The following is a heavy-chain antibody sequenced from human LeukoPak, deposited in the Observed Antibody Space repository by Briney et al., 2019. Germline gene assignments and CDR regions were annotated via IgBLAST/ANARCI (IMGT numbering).Heavy chain of an antibody. V-gene: IGHV3-48*03. D-gene: IGHD3-3*01. CDR1: TFTFSSFE. Sequence: GGALRLSCTAPTFTFSSFEMKWGRPAPGEGVGWGFYISTSGTVIYYADSVRGRFTISRDNAKNSLYLQMNSLRAEDTAIYYCARELTRSGPNWFDPWGQGTLVIVSP. J-gene: IGHJ5*02. CDR3: ARELTRSGPNWFDP. CDR2: ISTSGTVI.